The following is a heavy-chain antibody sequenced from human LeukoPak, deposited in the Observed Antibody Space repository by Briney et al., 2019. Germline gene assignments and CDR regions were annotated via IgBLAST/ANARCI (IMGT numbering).Heavy chain of an antibody. J-gene: IGHJ4*02. CDR2: ISGSGGST. Sequence: GGSLRLSCAASGFTFSSYAMSWVRQAPGKGLEWVSAISGSGGSTYYADSVKGRFTISRDNSKNTLHLQMNHLGVDDTAVYYCVRSLPGQWPFDKWGRGTLVTVSS. D-gene: IGHD6-19*01. V-gene: IGHV3-23*01. CDR3: VRSLPGQWPFDK. CDR1: GFTFSSYA.